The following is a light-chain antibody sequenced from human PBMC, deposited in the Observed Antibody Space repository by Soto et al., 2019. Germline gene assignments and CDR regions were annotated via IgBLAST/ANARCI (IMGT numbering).Light chain of an antibody. J-gene: IGKJ4*01. V-gene: IGKV1-5*01. CDR1: RSFKTW. Sequence: DIQMTQSPSTLSASVGDRVTITCRASRSFKTWLAWYQQKPGRAPKLLIYDVSSLQIGVPSRFSGRRSGTEFTLTLSSLQHYDFATYYCQQYYSYPLTFGGGTTVEIK. CDR2: DVS. CDR3: QQYYSYPLT.